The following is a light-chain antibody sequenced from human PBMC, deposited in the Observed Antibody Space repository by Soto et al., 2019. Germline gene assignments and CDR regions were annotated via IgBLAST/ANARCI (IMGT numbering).Light chain of an antibody. CDR2: GAS. Sequence: EIVLTQSPGTLSLSPGERATISCRASQSVSSSYLAWYQQKPGQAPRLLIYGASSRATGIPDRFSGSGSGTDFTLTISRLEPEDFAVYYCQHRETFGQGTKVDIK. CDR3: QHRET. CDR1: QSVSSSY. J-gene: IGKJ1*01. V-gene: IGKV3-20*01.